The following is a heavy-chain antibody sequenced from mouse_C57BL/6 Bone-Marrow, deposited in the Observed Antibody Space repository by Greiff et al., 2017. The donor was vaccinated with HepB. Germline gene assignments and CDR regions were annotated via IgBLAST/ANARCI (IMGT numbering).Heavy chain of an antibody. D-gene: IGHD2-4*01. V-gene: IGHV15-2*01. CDR1: DSEVFPIAY. Sequence: VQLQQSGSELRSPGSSVKLSCKDFDSEVFPIAYMSWVRQKPGHGFEWIGGILPSIGRTIYGEKFEDKATLDADTLSNTAYLELNSLTSEDSAIYYCARRGDYDDPYWYFDVWGTGTTVTVSS. J-gene: IGHJ1*03. CDR3: ARRGDYDDPYWYFDV. CDR2: ILPSIGRT.